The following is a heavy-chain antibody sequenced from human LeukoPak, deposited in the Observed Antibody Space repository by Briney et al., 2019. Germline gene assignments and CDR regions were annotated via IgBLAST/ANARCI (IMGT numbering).Heavy chain of an antibody. Sequence: GGSLRLSCAASGFTFSSYAMSWVRQAPGEGLEWVSAISGSGGSTYYADSVKGRFTISRDNSKNTLYLQMNSLRGEDTAVYYCAKCMDHYDSSGYYRAEYFQNWGQGTLVTVSS. D-gene: IGHD3-22*01. CDR1: GFTFSSYA. CDR2: ISGSGGST. CDR3: AKCMDHYDSSGYYRAEYFQN. J-gene: IGHJ1*01. V-gene: IGHV3-23*01.